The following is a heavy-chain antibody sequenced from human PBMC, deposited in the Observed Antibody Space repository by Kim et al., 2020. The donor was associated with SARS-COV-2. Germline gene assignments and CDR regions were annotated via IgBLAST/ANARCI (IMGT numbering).Heavy chain of an antibody. V-gene: IGHV3-21*01. CDR2: ISSSSSYI. CDR3: ARDLGMYSSSSGAAVPGD. CDR1: GFTFSSYS. D-gene: IGHD6-6*01. J-gene: IGHJ4*02. Sequence: GGSLRLSCAASGFTFSSYSMNWVRQAPGKGLEWVSSISSSSSYIYYADSVKGRFTISRDNAKNSLYLQMNSLRAEDTAVYYCARDLGMYSSSSGAAVPGDWGQGTLVTVSS.